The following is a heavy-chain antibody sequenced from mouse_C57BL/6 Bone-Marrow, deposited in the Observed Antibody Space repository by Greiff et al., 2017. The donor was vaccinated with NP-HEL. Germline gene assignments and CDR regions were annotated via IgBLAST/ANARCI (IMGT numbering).Heavy chain of an antibody. V-gene: IGHV1-19*01. CDR2: INPYNGGT. J-gene: IGHJ4*01. CDR3: ARRFYYAMDY. CDR1: GYTFTDYY. Sequence: VHVKQSGPVLVKPGASVKMSCKASGYTFTDYYMNWVKQSHGKSLEWIGVINPYNGGTSYNQKFKGKATLTVDKSSSTAYMELNSLTSEDSAVYYCARRFYYAMDYWGQGTSVTVSS.